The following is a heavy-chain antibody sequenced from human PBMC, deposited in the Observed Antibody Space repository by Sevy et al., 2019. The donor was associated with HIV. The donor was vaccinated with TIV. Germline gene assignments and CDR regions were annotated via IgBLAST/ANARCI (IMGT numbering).Heavy chain of an antibody. CDR3: ARTPIIYSGYDSGFFSIGWFDP. J-gene: IGHJ5*02. CDR1: GYTFTSYG. V-gene: IGHV1-18*01. D-gene: IGHD5-12*01. CDR2: ISAYNGNT. Sequence: ASVKVSCKASGYTFTSYGISWVRQAPGQGLEWMGWISAYNGNTNYAQKLQGRVTMTTDTSTSTAYMELRSLRSDDTAGYYCARTPIIYSGYDSGFFSIGWFDPWGQGTLVTVSS.